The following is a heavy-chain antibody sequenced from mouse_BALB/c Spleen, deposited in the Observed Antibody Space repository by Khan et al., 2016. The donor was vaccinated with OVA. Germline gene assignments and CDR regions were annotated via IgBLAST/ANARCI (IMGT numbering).Heavy chain of an antibody. D-gene: IGHD2-10*02. Sequence: EVQLQESGPGLVKPSQSLSLTCTVTGYSITSDYAWNWIRQFPGNKLEWMGYISYSGSTSYNPSLKSRISITRDTSKNQFFLQLNSVTTEDTATYYCARMRYGNYWYFDVWGAGTTVTVSS. CDR3: ARMRYGNYWYFDV. V-gene: IGHV3-2*02. CDR2: ISYSGST. J-gene: IGHJ1*01. CDR1: GYSITSDYA.